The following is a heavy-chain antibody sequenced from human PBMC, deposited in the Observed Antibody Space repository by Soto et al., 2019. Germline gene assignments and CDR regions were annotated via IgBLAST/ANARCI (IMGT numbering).Heavy chain of an antibody. Sequence: EVRLLESGGGLVQPGGSLRLSCAASGFTFSVYAMSWVRQAPGKGLEWVSGISGSGDSTHYADSVKGRFTVSRDNSKSMLSLQTTSLRAEDTAIYYCAKARYGGFTYWGQGTLVTVSS. CDR2: ISGSGDST. J-gene: IGHJ4*02. CDR1: GFTFSVYA. D-gene: IGHD5-18*01. V-gene: IGHV3-23*01. CDR3: AKARYGGFTY.